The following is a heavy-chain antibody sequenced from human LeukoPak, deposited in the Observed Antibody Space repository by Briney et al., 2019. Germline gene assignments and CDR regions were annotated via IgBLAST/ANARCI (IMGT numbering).Heavy chain of an antibody. V-gene: IGHV3-66*01. Sequence: GGSLRLSCAASGFTVSSCYMSWVRLAPGKGLEWVSVIYSGGSTFYADSVKGRFTISRDNSKNTLYLQMNSLRAEDTAVYYCAKDPTPIAVAGLDYWGQGSLVTVSS. J-gene: IGHJ4*02. CDR2: IYSGGST. CDR3: AKDPTPIAVAGLDY. CDR1: GFTVSSCY. D-gene: IGHD6-19*01.